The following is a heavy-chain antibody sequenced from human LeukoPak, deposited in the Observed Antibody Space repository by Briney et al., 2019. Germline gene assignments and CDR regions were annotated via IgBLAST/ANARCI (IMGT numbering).Heavy chain of an antibody. CDR2: TSYRAKWYN. V-gene: IGHV6-1*01. J-gene: IGHJ3*02. CDR1: GDSVSSNSAA. Sequence: SQTLSLTCVISGDSVSSNSAAWNWIRQSPSRGLEWLGRTSYRAKWYNDYAVSVKSRITVSPDPSRNQFSLQLTSVTPEDTAVYYCAREARNAFDMWGQGTMVTVSS. CDR3: AREARNAFDM.